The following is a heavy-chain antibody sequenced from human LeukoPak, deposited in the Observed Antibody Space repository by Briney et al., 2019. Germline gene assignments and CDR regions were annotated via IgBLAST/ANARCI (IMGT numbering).Heavy chain of an antibody. CDR1: GFTFSSYG. D-gene: IGHD3-10*01. Sequence: PGGSLRLSCAASGFTFSSYGMPWVRQAPGKGLEWVAFIRYDGSNKYYADSVKGRFTISRDNSKNTLYLQMNSLRAEDTAVYYCAESMGMVRGDDAFDIWGQGTMVTVSS. CDR2: IRYDGSNK. J-gene: IGHJ3*02. V-gene: IGHV3-30*02. CDR3: AESMGMVRGDDAFDI.